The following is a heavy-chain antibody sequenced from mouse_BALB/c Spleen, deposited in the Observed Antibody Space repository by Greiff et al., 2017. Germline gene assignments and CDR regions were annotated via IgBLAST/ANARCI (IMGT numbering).Heavy chain of an antibody. V-gene: IGHV5-17*02. CDR1: GFTFSSFG. Sequence: EVKLVESGGGLVQPGGSRKLSCAASGFTFSSFGMHWVRQAPEKGLEWVAYISSGSSTIYYADTVKGRFTISRDNPKNTLFLQMTSLRSEDTAMYYCARDRDYYGSSPYWYFDVWGAGTTVTVSS. CDR3: ARDRDYYGSSPYWYFDV. J-gene: IGHJ1*01. D-gene: IGHD1-1*01. CDR2: ISSGSSTI.